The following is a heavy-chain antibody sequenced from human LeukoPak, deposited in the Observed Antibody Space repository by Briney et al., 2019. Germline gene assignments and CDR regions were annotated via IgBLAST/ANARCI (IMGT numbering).Heavy chain of an antibody. J-gene: IGHJ3*01. V-gene: IGHV3-53*01. CDR3: ARDADYGGSPDAFDV. Sequence: PGGSLRLSCAASGFTVSSNHMSRVRQAPGKGLKWVSIIYSGGTTYYADSVKGRFTISRDNSKNTLYLQMNTLRAEDTAVYYCARDADYGGSPDAFDVWGRGTIVTVSS. CDR1: GFTVSSNH. CDR2: IYSGGTT. D-gene: IGHD4-23*01.